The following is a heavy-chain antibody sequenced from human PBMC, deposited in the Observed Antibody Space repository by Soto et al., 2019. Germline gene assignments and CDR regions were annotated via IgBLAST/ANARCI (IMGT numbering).Heavy chain of an antibody. Sequence: ETLSLTCTVSGVSISGSRYYWGWIRQPPGRGLEWIGNIYYSGSTYYTPALKSRVTLSVDTSKNQFSLNLNSVTAADTAVYYCARGGIPPSGYGIAYAMDVWGQGTTVTSP. D-gene: IGHD1-26*01. CDR2: IYYSGST. V-gene: IGHV4-39*01. CDR3: ARGGIPPSGYGIAYAMDV. CDR1: GVSISGSRYY. J-gene: IGHJ6*02.